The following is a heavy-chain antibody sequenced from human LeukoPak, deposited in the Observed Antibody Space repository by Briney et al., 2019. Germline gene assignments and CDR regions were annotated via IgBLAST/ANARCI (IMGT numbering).Heavy chain of an antibody. CDR2: IYPVDSDT. V-gene: IGHV5-51*01. CDR1: AYSFTSYW. J-gene: IGHJ5*01. CDR3: GRRQSSGWFDY. Sequence: NPGESLKISCKGSAYSFTSYWIGCVRQMPGKGLEWMGIIYPVDSDTRYSRSFQGQVAISADKSISTAYLQWSSLKASDTAMYYCGRRQSSGWFDYWGQGTPVTVSS. D-gene: IGHD6-19*01.